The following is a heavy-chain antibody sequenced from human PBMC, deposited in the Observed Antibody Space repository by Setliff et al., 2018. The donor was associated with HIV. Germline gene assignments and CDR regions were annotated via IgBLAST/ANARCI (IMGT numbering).Heavy chain of an antibody. CDR3: AREGLPTPYYFDY. J-gene: IGHJ4*02. Sequence: SETLSLTCAVSGGSISSSNWWSWVRQPPGKGLEWIGEIYHSGSTNYDPSLKSRVTISVDKSKNQFSLKLSSVTAAGTAVYYCAREGLPTPYYFDYWGQGTLVTV. V-gene: IGHV4-4*02. CDR2: IYHSGST. CDR1: GGSISSSNW.